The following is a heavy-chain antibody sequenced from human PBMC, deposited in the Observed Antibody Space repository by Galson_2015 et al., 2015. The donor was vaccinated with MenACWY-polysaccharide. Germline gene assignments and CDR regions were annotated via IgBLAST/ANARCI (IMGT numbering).Heavy chain of an antibody. J-gene: IGHJ6*02. Sequence: SETLSLTCTVSGGSISTFYWSWIRQPPGKGLECLGYIYYSGSTNYNPSLKSRVTISVDTTKNQFSLKLSSVTAADTAVYYCARSRLWNGLAHGMDVWGQGTTVTVSS. CDR1: GGSISTFY. D-gene: IGHD3-3*01. CDR2: IYYSGST. V-gene: IGHV4-59*01. CDR3: ARSRLWNGLAHGMDV.